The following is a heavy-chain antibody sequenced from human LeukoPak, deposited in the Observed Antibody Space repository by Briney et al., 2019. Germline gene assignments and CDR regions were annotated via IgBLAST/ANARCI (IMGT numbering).Heavy chain of an antibody. Sequence: QPGGSLRLSCAASGFTFSSYAMSWVRQAPGKGLEWVSAISGSGGSTYYAASVKGRFTISRDNSKNTLYLQMNRLRAEDTAVYYCAKDPDYCASGPIWGQGTMVTVSS. CDR1: GFTFSSYA. V-gene: IGHV3-23*01. CDR2: ISGSGGST. J-gene: IGHJ3*02. CDR3: AKDPDYCASGPI. D-gene: IGHD3-10*01.